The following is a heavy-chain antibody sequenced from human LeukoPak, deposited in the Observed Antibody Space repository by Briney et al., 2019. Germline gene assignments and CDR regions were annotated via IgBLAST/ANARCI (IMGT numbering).Heavy chain of an antibody. CDR3: ARDRKGTERGFDY. D-gene: IGHD1-1*01. Sequence: GGSLRLSCTASGFTFGDYAMNWVRQAPGKGLEWVSYISSSGSTIYYADSVKGRFTISRDNAKNSLYLQMNSLRAEDTAVYYCARDRKGTERGFDYWGQGTLVTVSS. V-gene: IGHV3-48*03. J-gene: IGHJ4*02. CDR2: ISSSGSTI. CDR1: GFTFGDYA.